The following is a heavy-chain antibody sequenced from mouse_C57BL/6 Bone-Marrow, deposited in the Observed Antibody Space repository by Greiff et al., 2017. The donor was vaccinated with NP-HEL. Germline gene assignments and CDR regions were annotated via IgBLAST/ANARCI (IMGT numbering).Heavy chain of an antibody. V-gene: IGHV5-9*01. CDR3: ARQIYYGSSYVC. D-gene: IGHD1-1*01. CDR2: ISGGGGNT. Sequence: EVQLVESGGGLVKPGGSLKLSCAASGFTFSSYTMSWVRQTPEKRLEWVATISGGGGNTYYPDSVKGRFTISRDNAKNTLYLQMSSLRSEDTALYYCARQIYYGSSYVCWGQGTLVTVSA. J-gene: IGHJ3*01. CDR1: GFTFSSYT.